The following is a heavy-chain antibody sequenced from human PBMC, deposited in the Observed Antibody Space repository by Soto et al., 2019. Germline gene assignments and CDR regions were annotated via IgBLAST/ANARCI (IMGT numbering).Heavy chain of an antibody. D-gene: IGHD2-15*01. CDR1: GFSLSTSGMC. CDR3: ARIRTPHNCSGGSCYAYYYYMDV. CDR2: IDWDDDK. Sequence: SGPTLVNPTQTLRLTCTFSGFSLSTSGMCVSWIRQPPGKALEWLARIDWDDDKYYSTSLKTRLTISKDTSKNQVVLTMTNMDPVDTATYYCARIRTPHNCSGGSCYAYYYYMDVWGKGTTVTVSS. V-gene: IGHV2-70*11. J-gene: IGHJ6*03.